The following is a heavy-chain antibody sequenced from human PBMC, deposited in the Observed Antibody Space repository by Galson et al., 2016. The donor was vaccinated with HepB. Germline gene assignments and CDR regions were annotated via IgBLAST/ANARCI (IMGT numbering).Heavy chain of an antibody. V-gene: IGHV3-11*06. D-gene: IGHD3-3*01. CDR2: ISSSGSDT. Sequence: SLRLSCADSGFTFSDYYMTWIRQAPGKGLEWVSDISSSGSDTNYAGSVKGRFTISRDKAKKSLYLEMNSLRAEDTAVYYCARFPIFGVVIDWGQGTPVTVSS. CDR3: ARFPIFGVVID. J-gene: IGHJ4*02. CDR1: GFTFSDYY.